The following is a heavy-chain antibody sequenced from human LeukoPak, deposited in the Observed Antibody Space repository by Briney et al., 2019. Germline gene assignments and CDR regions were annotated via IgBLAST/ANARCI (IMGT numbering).Heavy chain of an antibody. V-gene: IGHV3-30*18. D-gene: IGHD3-22*01. CDR3: AKDRVPIASHYYDSSGYSLDY. J-gene: IGHJ4*02. CDR2: ISYDGSNK. Sequence: QPGGSLRLSCAASGFTFSSYGMHWVRQAPGKGLEWVAVISYDGSNKYYADSVKGRFTISRDNSKNTLYLQMNSLRAEDTAVYYCAKDRVPIASHYYDSSGYSLDYWGQGTLVTVSS. CDR1: GFTFSSYG.